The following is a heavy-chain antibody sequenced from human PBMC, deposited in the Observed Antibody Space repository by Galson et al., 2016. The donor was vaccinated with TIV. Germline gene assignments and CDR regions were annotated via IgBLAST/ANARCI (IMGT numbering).Heavy chain of an antibody. CDR1: GFTFSTHA. D-gene: IGHD1-14*01. CDR2: ITFDGNKK. J-gene: IGHJ6*02. CDR3: ARDQNRVATPFYYHYGMDV. V-gene: IGHV3-30-3*01. Sequence: SLRLSCAASGFTFSTHAFHWVRQAPGKGLEWVAVITFDGNKKYYADSVKARFSISRDNSKNTLSLQMDSLRGDDTAVYYCARDQNRVATPFYYHYGMDVRGQGTTVTVS.